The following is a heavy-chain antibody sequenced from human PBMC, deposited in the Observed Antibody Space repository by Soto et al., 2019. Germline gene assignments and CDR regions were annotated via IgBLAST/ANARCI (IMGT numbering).Heavy chain of an antibody. CDR1: GFTFSSYG. CDR2: IWYDGSNK. D-gene: IGHD6-13*01. J-gene: IGHJ4*02. CDR3: ARATNTSIAAYD. V-gene: IGHV3-33*01. Sequence: GGSLRISCAASGFTFSSYGMHWGRQAPGKGLEWVAVIWYDGSNKYYADSVKGRFTISRDNSKNTLYLQMNSLRAEDTAVYYCARATNTSIAAYDWGQGTLVTVSS.